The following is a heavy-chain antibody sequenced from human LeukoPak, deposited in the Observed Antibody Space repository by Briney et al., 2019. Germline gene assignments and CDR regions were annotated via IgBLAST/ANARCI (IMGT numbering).Heavy chain of an antibody. CDR1: GYTFTSYD. CDR3: ARSNYDILTGYAYGMDV. CDR2: MNPNSGNT. V-gene: IGHV1-8*03. Sequence: GASVKVSCKASGYTFTSYDINWVRQATGQGLEWMGWMNPNSGNTGYAQKFQGRVTITRDTSASTAYMELSSLRSEDTAVYYCARSNYDILTGYAYGMDVWGQGTTVTVSS. J-gene: IGHJ6*02. D-gene: IGHD3-9*01.